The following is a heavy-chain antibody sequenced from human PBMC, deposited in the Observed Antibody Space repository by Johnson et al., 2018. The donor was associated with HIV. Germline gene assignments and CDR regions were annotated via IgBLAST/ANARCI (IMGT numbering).Heavy chain of an antibody. J-gene: IGHJ3*01. V-gene: IGHV3-66*03. CDR3: ARGIRFVEAGRENDGFDV. CDR1: AFTVSSNY. D-gene: IGHD4-17*01. CDR2: IYSGGST. Sequence: VQLMESGGGFIQPGGSLRLSCAASAFTVSSNYMSWVRQAPGKGLEWVSVIYSGGSTNYADSVTGRFTISRDNSQNTLHLQMNSLKPEDTAVYYCARGIRFVEAGRENDGFDVWGQGTVVTVSS.